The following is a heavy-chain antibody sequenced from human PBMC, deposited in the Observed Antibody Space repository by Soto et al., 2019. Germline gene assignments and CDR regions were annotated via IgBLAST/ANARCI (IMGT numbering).Heavy chain of an antibody. J-gene: IGHJ5*02. CDR3: ARGGISIVGATTPDGDHWFDP. CDR2: IYDDGSA. D-gene: IGHD1-26*01. V-gene: IGHV4-59*12. Sequence: SETLSLTCTVSGGSISSSYWSWIRQPPGKGLEWLAYIYDDGSANYNPSLKSRATISRDNAKNSLYLQMNSLRAEDTAVYYCARGGISIVGATTPDGDHWFDPWGQGTLVTVSS. CDR1: GGSISSSY.